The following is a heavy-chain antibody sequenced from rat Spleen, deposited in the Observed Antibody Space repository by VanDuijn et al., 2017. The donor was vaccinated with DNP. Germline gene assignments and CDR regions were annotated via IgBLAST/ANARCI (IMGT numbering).Heavy chain of an antibody. J-gene: IGHJ4*01. Sequence: EVQLQESGPGLVKPSQSLSLTCSVTGYSITSNYWDWIRKFPGNKMEWIGPISYSGSTSYNPSLKSRISITRDTSKNQFFLQLTSVTTEDTATYYCARWSIAGGMDAWGQGASVTVSS. CDR2: ISYSGST. V-gene: IGHV3-1*01. CDR1: GYSITSNY. CDR3: ARWSIAGGMDA. D-gene: IGHD1-2*01.